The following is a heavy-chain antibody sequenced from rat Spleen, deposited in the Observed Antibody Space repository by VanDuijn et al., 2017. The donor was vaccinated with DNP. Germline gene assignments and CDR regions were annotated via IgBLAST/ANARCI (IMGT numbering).Heavy chain of an antibody. Sequence: EVKLVESGGGLVQPGRSLKLSCAASGFNFNDNWMGWVRQAPGKGLEWIGHVNKDSSTINYTPSLKDKFTISRDNGQNTLYLQMSKLGSEDTAIYYCARGPNYGGYPDFFDYWGQGVMVTVSS. CDR1: GFNFNDNW. D-gene: IGHD1-11*01. CDR3: ARGPNYGGYPDFFDY. CDR2: VNKDSSTI. J-gene: IGHJ2*01. V-gene: IGHV4-2*01.